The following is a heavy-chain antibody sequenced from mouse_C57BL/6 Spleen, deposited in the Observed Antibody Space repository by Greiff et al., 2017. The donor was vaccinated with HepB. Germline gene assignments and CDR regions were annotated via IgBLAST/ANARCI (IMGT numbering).Heavy chain of an antibody. V-gene: IGHV14-4*01. Sequence: EVQLQESGAELVRPGASVKLSCTASGFNIKDDYMHWVKQRPEQGLEWIGWIDPENGDTEYDSKFQGKATITADTSSNTAYLQPSSLTSEDPAVYYCIITTVSHFGYWGQGTTLTVSS. CDR3: IITTVSHFGY. CDR1: GFNIKDDY. CDR2: IDPENGDT. D-gene: IGHD1-1*01. J-gene: IGHJ2*01.